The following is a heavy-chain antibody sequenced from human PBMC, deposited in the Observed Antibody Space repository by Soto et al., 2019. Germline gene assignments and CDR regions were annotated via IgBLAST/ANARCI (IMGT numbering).Heavy chain of an antibody. D-gene: IGHD2-21*01. J-gene: IGHJ6*02. V-gene: IGHV6-1*01. CDR1: GDSVSSNSAA. Sequence: QSQTLSLTCAISGDSVSSNSAAWNWIRQSPSRGLEWLGRTYYRSKWYNDYAVSVKSRITINPDTSKNQFSLQLNSVTPEDTAVYYCARDLWRPRDHYYYGMDVWGQGTTVTVSS. CDR2: TYYRSKWYN. CDR3: ARDLWRPRDHYYYGMDV.